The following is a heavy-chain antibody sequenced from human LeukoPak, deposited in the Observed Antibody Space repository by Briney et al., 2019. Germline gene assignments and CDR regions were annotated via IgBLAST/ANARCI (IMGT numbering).Heavy chain of an antibody. CDR3: ARVARWISGVATSQGYFDY. J-gene: IGHJ4*02. Sequence: GGSLRLSCAASGFTSSTYTMNWVRQAPGKGLEWVSYISSSSSTTYYADSVKGRFTISRDNAKNSLYLQMNSLRAEDTAVYYCARVARWISGVATSQGYFDYWGQGTLVTVSS. CDR2: ISSSSSTT. CDR1: GFTSSTYT. D-gene: IGHD3-3*01. V-gene: IGHV3-48*01.